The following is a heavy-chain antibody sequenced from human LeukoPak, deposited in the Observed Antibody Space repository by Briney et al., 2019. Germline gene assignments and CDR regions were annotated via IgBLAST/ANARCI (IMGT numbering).Heavy chain of an antibody. V-gene: IGHV4-59*01. CDR2: IYYSGST. CDR1: GGSISSYY. D-gene: IGHD3-10*01. CDR3: ARGGAGKYGSGSYWAFDI. Sequence: SETLSLTCTVSGGSISSYYWSWIRQPPGKGLEWIGYIYYSGSTNYNPSLKSRVTISVDTSKNQFSLKLSSVTAADTAVYYCARGGAGKYGSGSYWAFDIWGQGTMVTVSS. J-gene: IGHJ3*02.